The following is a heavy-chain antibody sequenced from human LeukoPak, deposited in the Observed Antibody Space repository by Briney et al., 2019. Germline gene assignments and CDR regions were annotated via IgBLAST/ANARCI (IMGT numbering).Heavy chain of an antibody. CDR1: GFTFSSYG. CDR2: ISYDGSNK. D-gene: IGHD5-18*01. V-gene: IGHV3-30*18. J-gene: IGHJ4*02. Sequence: PGRSLRLSCAASGFTFSSYGMHWVRQAPGKGLEWVAVISYDGSNKYYADSVKGRFTISRDNSKNTLYLQMNSLRAEDTAVYYCAKVPRGTAMAIDYWGQGTLVTVSS. CDR3: AKVPRGTAMAIDY.